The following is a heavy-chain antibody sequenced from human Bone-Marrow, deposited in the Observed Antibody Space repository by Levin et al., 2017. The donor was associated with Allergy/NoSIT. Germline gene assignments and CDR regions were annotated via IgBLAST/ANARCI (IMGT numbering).Heavy chain of an antibody. V-gene: IGHV4-30-2*01. CDR1: GGSVSSNGYS. CDR3: ARMNGYDFFLDH. Sequence: PSETLSLTCAVSGGSVSSNGYSWSWIRQPPGKGLEWIGYIHLSGNTYNDPSLKGRVTISVDRSKNQISLKLRSATAADTATYFCARMNGYDFFLDHWGQGILVTVSS. CDR2: IHLSGNT. J-gene: IGHJ4*02. D-gene: IGHD5-12*01.